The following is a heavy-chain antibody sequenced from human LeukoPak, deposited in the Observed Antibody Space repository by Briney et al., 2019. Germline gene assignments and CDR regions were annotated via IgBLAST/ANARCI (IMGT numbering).Heavy chain of an antibody. V-gene: IGHV1-2*02. CDR1: GYTFTGYY. CDR2: INPNSGGT. CDR3: ARAAYYYDSSGYRSDAFDI. D-gene: IGHD3-22*01. J-gene: IGHJ3*02. Sequence: ASVKVSCKASGYTFTGYYMHWVRHAPGQGLEWMGWINPNSGGTNYAQKFQGRVTMTRDTSISPAYMELSRLRSDDTAVYYCARAAYYYDSSGYRSDAFDIWGQGTMVTVSS.